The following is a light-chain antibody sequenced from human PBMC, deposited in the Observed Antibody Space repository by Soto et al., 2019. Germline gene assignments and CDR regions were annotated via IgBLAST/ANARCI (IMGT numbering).Light chain of an antibody. CDR1: RSACDY. J-gene: IGKJ1*01. CDR3: QQYNSYSAT. V-gene: IGKV1-5*03. CDR2: RAS. Sequence: DIQMTQSPSTLSASVGDRVTVTCRARRSACDYLAWYQQRPGEPPRLLISRASTLESGVPSRFNGSGSGTHFTLTITSLQPDDSATYYCQQYNSYSATFGQGTKVDIK.